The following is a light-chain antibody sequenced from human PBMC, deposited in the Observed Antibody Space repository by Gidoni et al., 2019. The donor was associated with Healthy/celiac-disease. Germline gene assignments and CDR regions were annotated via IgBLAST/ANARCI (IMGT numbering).Light chain of an antibody. J-gene: IGKJ4*01. CDR1: QGISSA. CDR2: DAS. CDR3: QQFNSYPS. Sequence: AIQLTLSPSSLSASVGDRVTITCRASQGISSALAWYQQKPGKAPKLLIYDASSLESGVPSRFSGSGSGTDFTLTISSLQPEDFATYYCQQFNSYPSFGGGTKVEIK. V-gene: IGKV1-13*02.